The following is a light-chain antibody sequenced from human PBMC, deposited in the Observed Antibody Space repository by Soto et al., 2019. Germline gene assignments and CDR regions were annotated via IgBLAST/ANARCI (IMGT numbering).Light chain of an antibody. V-gene: IGKV3-20*01. J-gene: IGKJ5*01. CDR3: QQYGTSIT. CDR2: GAS. CDR1: QSVSSK. Sequence: EIVMTQSPATLSVSPGEGATLSCRASQSVSSKLAWYQQKPGQAPRLLIYGASNRATGIPDRFSGSGSGTDFTLTISRLEPEDFAVYYCQQYGTSITFGQGTRLEI.